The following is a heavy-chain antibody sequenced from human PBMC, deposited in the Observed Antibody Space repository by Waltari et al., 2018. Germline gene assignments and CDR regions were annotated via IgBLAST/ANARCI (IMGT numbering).Heavy chain of an antibody. J-gene: IGHJ3*02. Sequence: QVQLQESGPGLVKPSEPLSLTCTVSGYSISSGYYWGWIRQPPGKGLEWIGSIYHSGTPYSTPSLKIRVTIPVDPPTNQFSLNLRSVPAAHTAVYYCARWGRVGEGIDCSSTSCLAFDIWGQGTMVTVSS. CDR3: ARWGRVGEGIDCSSTSCLAFDI. CDR2: IYHSGTP. CDR1: GYSISSGYY. D-gene: IGHD2-2*01. V-gene: IGHV4-38-2*02.